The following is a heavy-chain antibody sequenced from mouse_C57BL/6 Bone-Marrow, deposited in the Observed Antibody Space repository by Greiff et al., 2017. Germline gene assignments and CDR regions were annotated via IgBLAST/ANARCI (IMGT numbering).Heavy chain of an antibody. J-gene: IGHJ1*03. CDR1: GYTFTNYW. CDR3: ARGGLLRRWYFDV. V-gene: IGHV1-63*01. D-gene: IGHD2-3*01. Sequence: VQLQQSGAELVRPGTSVKMSCKASGYTFTNYWIGWAKQRPGHGLEWIGDIYPGGGYTNYNEKFKGKATLTADKSSSTAYMQFSSLTSEDSAIYYCARGGLLRRWYFDVWGTGTTVTVSS. CDR2: IYPGGGYT.